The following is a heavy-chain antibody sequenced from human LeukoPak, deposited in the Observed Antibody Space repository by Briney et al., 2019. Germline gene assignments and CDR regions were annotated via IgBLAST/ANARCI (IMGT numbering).Heavy chain of an antibody. Sequence: GGSLRLSCAAPGFTFSSYEMNWVRQAPGKGLEWVSSISSSSSYIYYADSVKGRFTISRDNAKNSLYLQMNSLRAEDTAVYYCARTTEGGYSYGYFYYYYMDVWGKGTTVTISS. D-gene: IGHD5-18*01. CDR2: ISSSSSYI. CDR1: GFTFSSYE. V-gene: IGHV3-21*01. CDR3: ARTTEGGYSYGYFYYYYMDV. J-gene: IGHJ6*03.